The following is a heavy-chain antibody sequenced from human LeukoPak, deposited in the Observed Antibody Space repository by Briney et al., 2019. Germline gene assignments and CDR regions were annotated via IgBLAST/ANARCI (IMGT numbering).Heavy chain of an antibody. CDR2: IGGSGGST. D-gene: IGHD6-19*01. CDR3: AKDRSGWTDLGYFDY. V-gene: IGHV3-23*01. J-gene: IGHJ4*02. CDR1: GFTFSSYA. Sequence: GGSLRLSCAASGFTFSSYAMSWVRQAPGKGPEWVSSIGGSGGSTYYTDSVKGRFTISRDNSKNTLYLQMNSLRAEDTAVYYCAKDRSGWTDLGYFDYWGQGTLVTVSS.